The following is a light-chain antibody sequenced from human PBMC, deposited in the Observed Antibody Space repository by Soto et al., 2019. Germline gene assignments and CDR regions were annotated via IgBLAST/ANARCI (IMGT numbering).Light chain of an antibody. V-gene: IGLV2-14*01. J-gene: IGLJ3*02. CDR3: SSYSSKSTPV. Sequence: QSVLTQPASVSGSPGQSITISCTGTSGDVGGYNFVSWYQQLPGEGPKLIIYEVTNRPSGVSDRFSGSKSGYTASLTISGLQAADEGDYYCSSYSSKSTPVFGGGTKVTVL. CDR1: SGDVGGYNF. CDR2: EVT.